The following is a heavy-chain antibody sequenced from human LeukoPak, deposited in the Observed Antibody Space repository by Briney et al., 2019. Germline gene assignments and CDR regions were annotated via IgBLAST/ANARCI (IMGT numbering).Heavy chain of an antibody. CDR1: GYTFTGYY. V-gene: IGHV1-2*02. J-gene: IGHJ4*02. Sequence: ASVKVSCKASGYTFTGYYMHWVRQAPGRGLEWMGWINPNSGGTNYAQKFQGRVTMTRDTSISTAYMELSRLRSDDTAVYYCARGGGPTYCGGDCPANFDYWGQGTLVTVSS. D-gene: IGHD2-21*02. CDR2: INPNSGGT. CDR3: ARGGGPTYCGGDCPANFDY.